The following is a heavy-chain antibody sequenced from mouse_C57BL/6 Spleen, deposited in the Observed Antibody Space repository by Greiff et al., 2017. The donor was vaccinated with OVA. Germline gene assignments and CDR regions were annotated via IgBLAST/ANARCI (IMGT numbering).Heavy chain of an antibody. J-gene: IGHJ3*01. Sequence: QVQLQQPGAELVKPGASVKISCKASGYTFTSYWITWVKQRPGQGLGWIGDICPGGGSTNYTENFKSKATLTVDTTSSTAYMQLSSLSSEDSAVYYCARLGDAWFAYWGQGTLVTVSA. CDR1: GYTFTSYW. D-gene: IGHD3-3*01. V-gene: IGHV1-55*01. CDR3: ARLGDAWFAY. CDR2: ICPGGGST.